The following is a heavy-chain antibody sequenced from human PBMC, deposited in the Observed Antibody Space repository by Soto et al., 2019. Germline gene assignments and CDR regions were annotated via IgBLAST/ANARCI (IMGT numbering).Heavy chain of an antibody. V-gene: IGHV3-23*01. CDR2: ISVSGIST. D-gene: IGHD2-21*02. CDR3: AKEGDYSYYYYGMDV. CDR1: GFTFSSYA. Sequence: GGSLRLSCAASGFTFSSYAMSWVRQAPGKGLEWVSAISVSGISTYYADSVKGRFTISRDNSKNTLYLQMNSLRAEDTAVYYCAKEGDYSYYYYGMDVWGQGTTVTVSS. J-gene: IGHJ6*02.